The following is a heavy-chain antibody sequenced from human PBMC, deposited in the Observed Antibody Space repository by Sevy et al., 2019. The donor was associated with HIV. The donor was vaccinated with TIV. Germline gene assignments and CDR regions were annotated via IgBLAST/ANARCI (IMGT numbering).Heavy chain of an antibody. D-gene: IGHD3-10*01. Sequence: GGSLRLSCAASGLTFSNYGMHWVRQAPGKGLEWVAVISYDGSNKYYADSVKGRFTISRDNSKNTLYVQMNSLRAEDTAVYYCAKVPGGVTMVRGVIITSFDYWGQGTLVTVSS. J-gene: IGHJ4*02. CDR3: AKVPGGVTMVRGVIITSFDY. V-gene: IGHV3-30*18. CDR1: GLTFSNYG. CDR2: ISYDGSNK.